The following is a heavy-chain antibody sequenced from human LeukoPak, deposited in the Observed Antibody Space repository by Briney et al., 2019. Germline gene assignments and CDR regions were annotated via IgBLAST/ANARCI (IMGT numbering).Heavy chain of an antibody. J-gene: IGHJ4*02. CDR2: IRYDGTNK. D-gene: IGHD2-15*01. V-gene: IGHV3-30*02. Sequence: GGFLRLSCAASGFTFSSYGMHWVRQAAGKGLEWVAFIRYDGTNKYYTDSVKGRSTISRDNSKNTLYLQMNSLRAEDTAVYYCAKQYCSGASCYSGDYFDYWGQGTLVTVSS. CDR1: GFTFSSYG. CDR3: AKQYCSGASCYSGDYFDY.